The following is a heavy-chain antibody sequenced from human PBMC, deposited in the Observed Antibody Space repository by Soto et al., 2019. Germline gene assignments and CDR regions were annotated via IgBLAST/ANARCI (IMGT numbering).Heavy chain of an antibody. V-gene: IGHV1-18*01. D-gene: IGHD3-3*01. CDR3: ARSLFAWSGYYISHYYYYMDV. CDR1: GYTFTSYG. Sequence: ASVKVSCKASGYTFTSYGISWVRQAPGQGLEWMGRISTINGNTNYAQKFQGRVTITADKSTSTAYMELSSLRSEDTAVYYCARSLFAWSGYYISHYYYYMDVWGKRTTVTVSS. CDR2: ISTINGNT. J-gene: IGHJ6*03.